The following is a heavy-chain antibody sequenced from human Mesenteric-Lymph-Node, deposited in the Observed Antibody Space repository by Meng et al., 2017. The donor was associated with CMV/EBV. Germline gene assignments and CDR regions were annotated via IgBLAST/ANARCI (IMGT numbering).Heavy chain of an antibody. V-gene: IGHV3-21*01. Sequence: GGSLRLSCTASRFIFSSYSMNWVRQAPGKGLEWVSSISSSSRYIYYADSVKGRFIISRDNAKNSLYLQVNSLRAEDTGFYYCARDRGTISTTGHENWFDPWGLGTLVTVSS. CDR1: RFIFSSYS. CDR2: ISSSSRYI. D-gene: IGHD4-17*01. J-gene: IGHJ5*02. CDR3: ARDRGTISTTGHENWFDP.